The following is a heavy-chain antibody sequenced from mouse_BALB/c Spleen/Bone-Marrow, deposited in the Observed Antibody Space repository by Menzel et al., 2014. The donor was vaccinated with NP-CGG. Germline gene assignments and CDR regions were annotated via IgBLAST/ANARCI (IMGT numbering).Heavy chain of an antibody. CDR3: TRYVGYAMDY. Sequence: LQQSGSELVRPGASVKLSCKASGYTFTSFWMHWVKQRPGRGLEWIGNIYPGSVSTNYDEKFKSKATLTVDTSSSTAYMQLSSLTSEDSAVYYCTRYVGYAMDYWGQGTSVTVSS. V-gene: IGHV1S22*01. CDR1: GYTFTSFW. D-gene: IGHD3-3*01. J-gene: IGHJ4*01. CDR2: IYPGSVST.